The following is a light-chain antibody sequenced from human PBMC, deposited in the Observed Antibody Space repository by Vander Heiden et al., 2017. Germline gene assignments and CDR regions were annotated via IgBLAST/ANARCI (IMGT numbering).Light chain of an antibody. V-gene: IGKV1-39*01. Sequence: DSQMNQSPSSLSASVGDRVTITCRASQSISSYLNWYQQKPGKAPKLLIYAASSLQSGVPSRFSGSGSGTDFTLTISSLQPEDFATYYCQQSYSTPFTFGHGTKVXIK. CDR3: QQSYSTPFT. J-gene: IGKJ3*01. CDR1: QSISSY. CDR2: AAS.